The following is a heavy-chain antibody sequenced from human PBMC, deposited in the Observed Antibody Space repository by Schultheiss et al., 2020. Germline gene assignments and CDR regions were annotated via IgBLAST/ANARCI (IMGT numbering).Heavy chain of an antibody. CDR3: ARAIYDILTGVYYYYYMDV. J-gene: IGHJ6*03. D-gene: IGHD3-9*01. CDR2: INHSGST. CDR1: GGSFSGYY. V-gene: IGHV4-34*01. Sequence: SETLSLTCAVYGGSFSGYYWSWIRQPPGKGLEWMGEINHSGSTNYNPPLKSRVTISVDTSKNQFSLKLSSVTAADTAVYYCARAIYDILTGVYYYYYMDVWGKGTPVNVYS.